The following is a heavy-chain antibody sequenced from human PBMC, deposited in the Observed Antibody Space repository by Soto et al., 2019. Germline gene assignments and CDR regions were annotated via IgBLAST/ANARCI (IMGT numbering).Heavy chain of an antibody. V-gene: IGHV4-39*01. J-gene: IGHJ5*02. CDR1: GGSISSSSYY. CDR2: IYYSGST. Sequence: ETLSLTCTVSGGSISSSSYYWGWIRQPPGKGLEWIGSIYYSGSTYYNPSLKSRVTISVDTSKNQFSLKLSSVTAADTAVYYCARQETAVAGLNWFDPWGQGTLVT. D-gene: IGHD6-19*01. CDR3: ARQETAVAGLNWFDP.